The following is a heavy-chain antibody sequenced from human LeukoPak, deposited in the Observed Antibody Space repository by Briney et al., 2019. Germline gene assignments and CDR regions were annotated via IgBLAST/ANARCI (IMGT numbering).Heavy chain of an antibody. J-gene: IGHJ4*02. V-gene: IGHV4-39*01. D-gene: IGHD2-15*01. CDR2: IYYSGGT. CDR1: GGSISSSSYY. CDR3: ATLPWCSGGSCYSHDY. Sequence: SETLSLTCTVSGGSISSSSYYWGWIRQPPGKGLEWIGSIYYSGGTYYNPSLKSRVTISVDTSKNQFSLKLSTVTAADTAVYYCATLPWCSGGSCYSHDYWGQGTLVTVSS.